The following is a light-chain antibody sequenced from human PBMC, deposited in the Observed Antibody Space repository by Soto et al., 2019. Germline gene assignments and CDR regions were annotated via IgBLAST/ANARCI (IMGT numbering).Light chain of an antibody. V-gene: IGKV3-20*01. CDR3: QQYGNTPPT. J-gene: IGKJ2*01. Sequence: EVVLTQSPGTLSLSPGERATLSCRASQSLTSSFLAWYQRKPGQAPRLLIFAASSRATGIPDRFSGSGSGTDFTLTISRLEPEDFALYYCQQYGNTPPTFGQGTKVEIK. CDR1: QSLTSSF. CDR2: AAS.